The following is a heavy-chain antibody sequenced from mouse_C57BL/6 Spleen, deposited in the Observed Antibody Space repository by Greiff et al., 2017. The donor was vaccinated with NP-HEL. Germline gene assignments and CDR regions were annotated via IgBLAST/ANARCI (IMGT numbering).Heavy chain of an antibody. CDR3: ARSYSNYYAMDY. Sequence: VQLQQSGAELVKPGASVKISCKASGYAFTSYWMNWVKQRPGKGLEWIGQIYPGDGDTNYNGKFKGKATLTADKSSSTAYMQLSSLTSEDSAVYFCARSYSNYYAMDYWGQGTSVTVSS. J-gene: IGHJ4*01. D-gene: IGHD2-5*01. CDR2: IYPGDGDT. V-gene: IGHV1-80*01. CDR1: GYAFTSYW.